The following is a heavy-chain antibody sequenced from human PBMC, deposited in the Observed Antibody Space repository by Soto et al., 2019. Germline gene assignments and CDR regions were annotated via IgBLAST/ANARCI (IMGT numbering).Heavy chain of an antibody. CDR3: AKGVDFWSGFSY. D-gene: IGHD3-3*01. J-gene: IGHJ4*02. CDR1: GFKVDDYS. Sequence: EVQLVESGGGLLQPGGSLRLSCAASGFKVDDYSMHWVRQVPGKGLEWVSGITSKSGSKGYADSVKGRFTISRDNAKNSLYLQMNRLRAEDTAFYYCAKGVDFWSGFSYWGQGTRVTVSS. CDR2: ITSKSGSK. V-gene: IGHV3-9*01.